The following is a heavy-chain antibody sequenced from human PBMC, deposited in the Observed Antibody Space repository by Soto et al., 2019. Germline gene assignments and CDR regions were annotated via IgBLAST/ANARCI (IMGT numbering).Heavy chain of an antibody. CDR3: ARGAAALQSPPDY. Sequence: QVQLVQSGAEVTKPGSSVNVSCKASGGTFSSYTISWVRQAPGQGLEWMGRIIPILGIANYAQKFQGRVTITADKSTSTAYMELSSLRSEDTAVYYCARGAAALQSPPDYWGQGTLVTVSS. V-gene: IGHV1-69*02. J-gene: IGHJ4*02. CDR1: GGTFSSYT. CDR2: IIPILGIA. D-gene: IGHD6-13*01.